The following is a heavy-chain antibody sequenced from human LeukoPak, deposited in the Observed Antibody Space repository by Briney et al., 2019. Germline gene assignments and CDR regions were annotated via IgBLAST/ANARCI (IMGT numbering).Heavy chain of an antibody. J-gene: IGHJ4*02. Sequence: ASVTVSCKASGYTFTGYYMHWVQQAPGQGLAWMGRINPNRGGTNYAQKFQGRVTITRDTSISPAYTELSRLRSDDTAVYYCARDLGRGYSINWGQGTLVTVSS. D-gene: IGHD5-18*01. V-gene: IGHV1-2*06. CDR2: INPNRGGT. CDR1: GYTFTGYY. CDR3: ARDLGRGYSIN.